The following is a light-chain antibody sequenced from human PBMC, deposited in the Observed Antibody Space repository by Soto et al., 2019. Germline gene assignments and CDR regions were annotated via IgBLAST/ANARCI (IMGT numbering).Light chain of an antibody. CDR1: QSVGTY. V-gene: IGKV3-20*01. CDR2: GAS. CDR3: QQYVSIPLT. J-gene: IGKJ4*01. Sequence: EIVLTQSPCTLSLSPGERATLSCRASQSVGTYLAWYQQKPGQAPRLLMYGASSRATGIPDRFSGSGSGTDFTLTISRLEPDDLAVYYCQQYVSIPLTFGGGTKVDIK.